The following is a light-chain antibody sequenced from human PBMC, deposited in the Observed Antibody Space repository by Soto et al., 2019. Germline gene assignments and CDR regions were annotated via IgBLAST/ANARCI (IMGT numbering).Light chain of an antibody. J-gene: IGLJ3*02. V-gene: IGLV1-47*01. CDR1: SSNIGSNY. CDR2: RNN. Sequence: QSVLNQPPSASGTPGQRVTISCSGSSSNIGSNYVYWYQQLPGTAPKLLIYRNNQRPSGVPDRFSGSKSGTSASLAISGLRSEDEADYYCAAWDDSLSGLGVFGGGTQLTVL. CDR3: AAWDDSLSGLGV.